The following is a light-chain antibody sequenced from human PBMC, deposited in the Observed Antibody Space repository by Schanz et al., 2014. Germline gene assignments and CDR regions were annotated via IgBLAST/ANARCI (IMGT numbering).Light chain of an antibody. V-gene: IGLV1-47*01. Sequence: QFVLTQPPSASGTPGQRVTISCSGSSSNIGSNYVYWYQQVPGTAPKLLIYRNSQRPSGVSDRFSGSKSGTSASLAISGLRSEDGADYYCAAWDDSLSGFWVFGGGTKLTVL. J-gene: IGLJ3*02. CDR2: RNS. CDR1: SSNIGSNY. CDR3: AAWDDSLSGFWV.